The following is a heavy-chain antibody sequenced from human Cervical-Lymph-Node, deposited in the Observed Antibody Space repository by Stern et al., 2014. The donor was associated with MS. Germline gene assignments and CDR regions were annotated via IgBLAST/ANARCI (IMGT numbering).Heavy chain of an antibody. V-gene: IGHV1-69*01. J-gene: IGHJ6*02. CDR1: GVTFSSHA. Sequence: VQLVESGTELKQPGSSVKVSCKASGVTFSSHAINWVRQAPGPGLAWMAGIIPIFATPTYAQQFQVRVTISADASKHTLYMEASSLTSEDTAVYYCATPATVTVGSMDVWGQGTTVTVSS. CDR2: IIPIFATP. CDR3: ATPATVTVGSMDV. D-gene: IGHD4-17*01.